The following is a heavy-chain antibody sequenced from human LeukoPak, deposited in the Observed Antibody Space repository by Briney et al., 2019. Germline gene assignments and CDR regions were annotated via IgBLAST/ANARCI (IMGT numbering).Heavy chain of an antibody. D-gene: IGHD3-3*01. Sequence: GGSLRLSCAASGFTFSSYWMSWVRQAPGKGLEWVANIKQDGSDKYYVDSVKGRFTISRDNAKNSLYLQMNSLRAEDTAVYYCARANYDFWSGSPTYYYYYYMDVWGKGTTVTVSS. CDR3: ARANYDFWSGSPTYYYYYYMDV. V-gene: IGHV3-7*01. CDR1: GFTFSSYW. J-gene: IGHJ6*03. CDR2: IKQDGSDK.